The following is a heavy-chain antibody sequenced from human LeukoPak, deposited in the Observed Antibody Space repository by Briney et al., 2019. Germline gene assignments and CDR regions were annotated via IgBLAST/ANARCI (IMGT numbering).Heavy chain of an antibody. D-gene: IGHD3-10*01. V-gene: IGHV1-46*01. Sequence: GASVKVSCKAFGYTFTSNYMHWVRQAPGQGPEWMGVISPSGGSTTYAQKFQGRVTLTRDMSTSTDYLELSSLRSEDTAVYYCARGPPVYYGSGSYYNLYYYYYMDVWGKGTTVTISS. CDR2: ISPSGGST. CDR3: ARGPPVYYGSGSYYNLYYYYYMDV. CDR1: GYTFTSNY. J-gene: IGHJ6*03.